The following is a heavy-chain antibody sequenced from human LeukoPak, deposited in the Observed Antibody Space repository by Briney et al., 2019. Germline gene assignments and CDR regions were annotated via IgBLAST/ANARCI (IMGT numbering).Heavy chain of an antibody. CDR2: IYYSGST. Sequence: SETLSLTCTVSGGSISSSSYYWGWIRQPPGKRLEWIGSIYYSGSTYYNPSLKSRVTISVDTSKNQFSLKLSSVTAADTAVYYCARASYCSSTSCHSGYNWFDPWGQGTLVTVSS. D-gene: IGHD2-2*01. CDR3: ARASYCSSTSCHSGYNWFDP. J-gene: IGHJ5*02. V-gene: IGHV4-39*07. CDR1: GGSISSSSYY.